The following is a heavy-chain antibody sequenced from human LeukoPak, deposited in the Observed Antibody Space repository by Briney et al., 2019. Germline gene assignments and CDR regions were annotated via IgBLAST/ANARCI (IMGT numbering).Heavy chain of an antibody. J-gene: IGHJ3*02. Sequence: GGSLRLSCAASGFTVSSNYMSWVRQAPGKGLEWVSVIYSGGSTYYADSVKGRFTISRDNSKNTLYLQMNSLRAEDTAVYYCARVSGSRNYYFGAFDIWGQGTMVTVSS. V-gene: IGHV3-66*01. CDR3: ARVSGSRNYYFGAFDI. D-gene: IGHD3-10*01. CDR1: GFTVSSNY. CDR2: IYSGGST.